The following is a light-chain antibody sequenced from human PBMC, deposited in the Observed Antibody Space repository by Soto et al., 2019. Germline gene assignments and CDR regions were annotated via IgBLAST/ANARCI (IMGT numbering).Light chain of an antibody. Sequence: QAVVPQEPSMTVSPGGTVTLTCGSSTGGVTSGHWPYWFQQKAGQAPRTLIYDATNKHSWTPVRFSGSLLGGKAALTLSGAQPEDEAEYYCSLSFGGTVVFGGGTKLTVL. V-gene: IGLV7-46*01. CDR3: SLSFGGTVV. J-gene: IGLJ2*01. CDR1: TGGVTSGHW. CDR2: DAT.